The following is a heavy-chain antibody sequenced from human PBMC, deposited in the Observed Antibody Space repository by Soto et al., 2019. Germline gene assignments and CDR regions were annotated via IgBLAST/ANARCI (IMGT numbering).Heavy chain of an antibody. D-gene: IGHD3-22*01. CDR1: GGSISSISYY. Sequence: PSETLSLTCTVSGGSISSISYYWVWIRHPPWKGLEWIGSIYYSGSTYYNPSLKSRVTISVDTSKNQFSLKMSSVTAADTAVYYCARRPGTYYYDSSGDFDIWGQGTMVTVSS. CDR3: ARRPGTYYYDSSGDFDI. CDR2: IYYSGST. J-gene: IGHJ3*02. V-gene: IGHV4-39*01.